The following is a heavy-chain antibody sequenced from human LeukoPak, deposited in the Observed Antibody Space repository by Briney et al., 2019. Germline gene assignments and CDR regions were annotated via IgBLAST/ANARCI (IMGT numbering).Heavy chain of an antibody. V-gene: IGHV3-74*01. CDR2: LDTDGSDT. J-gene: IGHJ4*02. CDR1: GFTFSNYW. CDR3: ARDRYPAAREFDY. D-gene: IGHD2-2*01. Sequence: GGSLRLSCAASGFTFSNYWMHWVRQAPGKGLVWVSRLDTDGSDTSYADSVKGRFTISRDDAKNTLYLQMNNLRAEDTAMYYCARDRYPAAREFDYWGQGTLVTVSS.